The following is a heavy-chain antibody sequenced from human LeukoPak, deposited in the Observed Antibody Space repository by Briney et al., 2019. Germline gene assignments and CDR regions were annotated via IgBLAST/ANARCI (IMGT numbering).Heavy chain of an antibody. CDR1: AGSISSGGYY. V-gene: IGHV4-31*03. Sequence: PSQTLSPTCPVSAGSISSGGYYWSWIRQRPWKGLEWIVYIYYSGSTYYNPSLKSRVTISVDTSKNQFSLKLSSVTAADTAVYYCASSNSVLDYWGQGTLVTVSS. J-gene: IGHJ4*02. CDR2: IYYSGST. D-gene: IGHD4-11*01. CDR3: ASSNSVLDY.